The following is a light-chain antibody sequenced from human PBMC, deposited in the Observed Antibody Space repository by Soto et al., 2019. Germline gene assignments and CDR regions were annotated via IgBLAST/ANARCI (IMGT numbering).Light chain of an antibody. J-gene: IGKJ2*01. Sequence: DIQLTQSPSFLSASVGDRVTITCRASQDISSYLAWYQQKPGKAPKLLIYAASTLESGVPSRFSGSGSGTEFTLTISSLQPEDFATYYCQQLNNYPPTFGQGTKLEIK. V-gene: IGKV1-9*01. CDR1: QDISSY. CDR3: QQLNNYPPT. CDR2: AAS.